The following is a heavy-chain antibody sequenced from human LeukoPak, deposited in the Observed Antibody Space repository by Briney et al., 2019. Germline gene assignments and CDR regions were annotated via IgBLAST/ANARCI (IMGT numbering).Heavy chain of an antibody. J-gene: IGHJ4*02. CDR2: ISSGSSFI. CDR1: GFNFGSYA. CDR3: ARELPDYYGSGSYYNRDY. D-gene: IGHD3-10*01. V-gene: IGHV3-21*01. Sequence: GGSLRLSCAASGFNFGSYAMNWVRQAPGKGLEWVSSISSGSSFIYYADSVQGRFTISRDNAKNSLYLQMNSLRAEDTAVYYCARELPDYYGSGSYYNRDYWGQGTLVTVSS.